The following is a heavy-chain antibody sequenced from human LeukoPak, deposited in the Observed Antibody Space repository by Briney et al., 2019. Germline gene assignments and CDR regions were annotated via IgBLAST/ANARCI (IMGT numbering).Heavy chain of an antibody. D-gene: IGHD3-10*01. CDR2: IYYTGNT. Sequence: PSETLSLTCTVSGGSISSDNSYWGWFRQPPGKGLEWIGTIYYTGNTYYNPSLKSRLTISVDTSKNQFSLKLKSVTAADTAVYFCARRLVRGVITNEFDYWGQGTLVTVSS. J-gene: IGHJ4*02. CDR3: ARRLVRGVITNEFDY. CDR1: GGSISSDNSY. V-gene: IGHV4-39*01.